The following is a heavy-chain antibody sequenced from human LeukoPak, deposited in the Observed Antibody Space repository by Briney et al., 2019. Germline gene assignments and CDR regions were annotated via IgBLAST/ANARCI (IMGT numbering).Heavy chain of an antibody. CDR2: ISASGGST. Sequence: GGSLRLSCAASGFTFGSYAMIWVRQAPGKGLEWVSHISASGGSTYYADSVKGRFTISRVNSKNTLYLQMNSLRAEDTAVYFCAKDGKKYGSTWDFDYWGEGTLVTVSS. D-gene: IGHD6-13*01. V-gene: IGHV3-23*01. CDR1: GFTFGSYA. CDR3: AKDGKKYGSTWDFDY. J-gene: IGHJ4*02.